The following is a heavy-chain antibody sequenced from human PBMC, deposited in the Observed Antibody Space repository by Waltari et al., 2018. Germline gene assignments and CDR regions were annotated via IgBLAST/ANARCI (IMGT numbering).Heavy chain of an antibody. CDR2: LYYSGRT. V-gene: IGHV4-59*01. J-gene: IGHJ5*02. Sequence: QVQLQESGPGLVKPSETMSLTCTVSGGSISSYYWSWIRQPPGKGREWIGYLYYSGRTHSNPSLKSRGTISVATSKNQFSLQLSSVTAADTAVYYCARSVGRGNWFDPWGQGTLVTVSS. CDR1: GGSISSYY. D-gene: IGHD3-10*01. CDR3: ARSVGRGNWFDP.